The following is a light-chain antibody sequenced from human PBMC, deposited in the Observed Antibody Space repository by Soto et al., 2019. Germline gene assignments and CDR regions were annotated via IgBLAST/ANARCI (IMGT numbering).Light chain of an antibody. V-gene: IGLV2-14*01. J-gene: IGLJ1*01. CDR3: SSYTSSSTYV. Sequence: SVLTQPASVSGSRGPSVTIACTGTGSGVGGYNDVSWYQQHPGKAPKLMIYDVSNRPSGVSTRFSGSKSGNTASLTISGLQAEDEADYYCSSYTSSSTYVFGTGTKVTVL. CDR2: DVS. CDR1: GSGVGGYND.